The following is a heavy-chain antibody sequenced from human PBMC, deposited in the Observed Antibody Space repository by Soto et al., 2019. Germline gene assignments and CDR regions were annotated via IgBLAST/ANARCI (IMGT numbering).Heavy chain of an antibody. CDR2: ISGSGGST. CDR1: GFTFSSYA. V-gene: IGHV3-23*01. J-gene: IGHJ5*02. D-gene: IGHD2-2*01. CDR3: AKDFPPGRMPTWFDP. Sequence: EVQLLESGGGLVQPGGSLRLSCAASGFTFSSYAMSWVRQAPGKGLEWVSAISGSGGSTYYADSVKGRFTISRDNSKNTMYLQMNSLRAEDPAVYYSAKDFPPGRMPTWFDPWVQGTLVTLS.